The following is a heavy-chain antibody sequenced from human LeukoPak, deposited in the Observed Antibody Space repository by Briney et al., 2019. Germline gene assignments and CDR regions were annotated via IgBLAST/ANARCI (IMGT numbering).Heavy chain of an antibody. D-gene: IGHD6-13*01. CDR3: AKGLLYSSSWYYFDY. Sequence: GGSLRLSCAASGFTFSDYYMSWIRQAPGKGLEWVSAISGSGGSTYYADSVKGRFTISRDNSKNTLYLQMNSLRAEDTAVYYCAKGLLYSSSWYYFDYWGQGTLVTVSS. J-gene: IGHJ4*02. CDR2: ISGSGGST. CDR1: GFTFSDYY. V-gene: IGHV3-23*01.